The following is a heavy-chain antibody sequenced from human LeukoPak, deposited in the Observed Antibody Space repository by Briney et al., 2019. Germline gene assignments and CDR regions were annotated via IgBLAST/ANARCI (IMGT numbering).Heavy chain of an antibody. D-gene: IGHD3-16*02. CDR1: GFTFSSYW. V-gene: IGHV3-74*01. Sequence: PGGSLRLSCAASGFTFSSYWMHWVRQVPGKGLVWVSRMNSDGSTTNYADSVKGRFTISRDNARNTVYLQMNSLRVEDTAVYYCARDYDYFWGSYRYPFDYWGQGTLVTVSS. J-gene: IGHJ4*02. CDR2: MNSDGSTT. CDR3: ARDYDYFWGSYRYPFDY.